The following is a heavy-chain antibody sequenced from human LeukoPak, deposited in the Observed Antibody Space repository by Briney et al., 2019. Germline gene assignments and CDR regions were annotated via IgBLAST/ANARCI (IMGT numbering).Heavy chain of an antibody. V-gene: IGHV4-59*11. J-gene: IGHJ4*02. CDR2: IYYSGST. Sequence: PSETLSLTCTVSGGSISSHYWSWIRQPPGKGLEWIGYIYYSGSTNYNPSLKSRVTISVDTSKNQFSLKLSSVTAADTAVYYCATGEYTSSLPFDYGAQGPLVTVSS. CDR1: GGSISSHY. D-gene: IGHD6-6*01. CDR3: ATGEYTSSLPFDY.